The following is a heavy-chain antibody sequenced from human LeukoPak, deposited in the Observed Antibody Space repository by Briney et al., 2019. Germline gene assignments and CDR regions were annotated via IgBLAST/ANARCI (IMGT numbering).Heavy chain of an antibody. CDR3: AREGFYDSSGYYVFDY. CDR2: VKQDGSEK. CDR1: GFTFSTYW. V-gene: IGHV3-7*01. D-gene: IGHD3-22*01. J-gene: IGHJ4*02. Sequence: GGSLRLSCAVSGFTFSTYWMSWVRQAPGKGLEWVANVKQDGSEKYYVDSVKGRFIISRDNAKNSLYLQMNSLRAEDTAVYFCAREGFYDSSGYYVFDYWGQGTLVTVSS.